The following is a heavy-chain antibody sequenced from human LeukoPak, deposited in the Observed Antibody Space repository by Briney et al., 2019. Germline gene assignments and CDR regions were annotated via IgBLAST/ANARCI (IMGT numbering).Heavy chain of an antibody. Sequence: PGGSLRLSCAASGFTFSSYEMNWVRQAPGKGLEWVSYISSSGSTIYYADSVKGRFTISRDNAKNSLYLQMNSLRAEDTAVYYCARLHSSGYYPFDYWGQGTLVTVSS. D-gene: IGHD3-22*01. V-gene: IGHV3-48*03. J-gene: IGHJ4*02. CDR2: ISSSGSTI. CDR3: ARLHSSGYYPFDY. CDR1: GFTFSSYE.